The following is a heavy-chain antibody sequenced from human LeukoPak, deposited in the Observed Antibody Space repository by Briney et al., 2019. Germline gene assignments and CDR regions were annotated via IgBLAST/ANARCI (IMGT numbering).Heavy chain of an antibody. V-gene: IGHV3-15*07. CDR2: IKSKTDGGTT. CDR1: GFTFSNAW. J-gene: IGHJ3*02. Sequence: GGSLRLSCAASGFTFSNAWMNWVRQAPGKWLEWVGRIKSKTDGGTTDYAAPVKGRFTFSRDDSKNTLYLQMNSLKTEDTAVYYCTTYVGVDALDIWGQGTMVTVSS. D-gene: IGHD3-10*01. CDR3: TTYVGVDALDI.